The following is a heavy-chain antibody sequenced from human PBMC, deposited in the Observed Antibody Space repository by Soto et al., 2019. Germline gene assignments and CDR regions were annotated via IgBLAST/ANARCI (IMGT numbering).Heavy chain of an antibody. CDR1: GFTLSDHY. V-gene: IGHV3-72*01. J-gene: IGHJ4*02. D-gene: IGHD6-13*01. CDR2: SRDKAQGYSI. CDR3: ARMLSDIAVAGSRPFDS. Sequence: HPGGSLRLSCAGSGFTLSDHYIDWVRQAPGKGLEWVGRSRDKAQGYSITYAASVKGRFTTSRDESKNSVYLQMNSLRAEDTAVYYCARMLSDIAVAGSRPFDSWGQGTLVTVSS.